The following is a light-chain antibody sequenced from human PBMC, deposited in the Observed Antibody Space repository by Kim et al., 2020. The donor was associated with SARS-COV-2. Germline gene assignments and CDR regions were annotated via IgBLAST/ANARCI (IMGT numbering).Light chain of an antibody. V-gene: IGLV3-21*04. CDR3: QVWDTSSDHVV. CDR2: YDS. CDR1: NIGSKD. J-gene: IGLJ2*01. Sequence: PGETARITWAGDNIGSKDTHWYQQKPGQAPVLVIFYDSDRPSGIPERFSGSNSGNIATLTISRVEAGDEADYSCQVWDTSSDHVVFGGGTQLTVL.